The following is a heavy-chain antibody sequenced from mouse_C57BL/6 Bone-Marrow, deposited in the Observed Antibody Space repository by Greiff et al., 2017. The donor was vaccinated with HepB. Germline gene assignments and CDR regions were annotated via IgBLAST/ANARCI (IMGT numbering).Heavy chain of an antibody. V-gene: IGHV1-76*01. J-gene: IGHJ3*01. CDR3: ARLDSSGYGFAY. CDR1: GYTFTDYY. CDR2: IYPGSGNT. D-gene: IGHD3-2*02. Sequence: QVQLKESGAELVRPGASVKLSCKASGYTFTDYYINWVKQRPGQGLEWIARIYPGSGNTYYNEKFKGKATLTAEKSSSTAYMKLSNLTSEDSAVCFGARLDSSGYGFAYWGQGTLVTVSA.